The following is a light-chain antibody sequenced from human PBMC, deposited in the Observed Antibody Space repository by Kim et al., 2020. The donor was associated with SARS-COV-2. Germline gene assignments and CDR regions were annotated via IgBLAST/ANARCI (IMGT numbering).Light chain of an antibody. CDR1: KLGDKY. CDR2: QES. J-gene: IGLJ2*01. Sequence: SYELTQPPSVSVSPGQTASITCSGDKLGDKYACWYQQKPGQSPVLVIYQESKRPSGIPERFSGSNSGNTATLTISGTQAMDEADYYCQAWDSSTVV. CDR3: QAWDSSTVV. V-gene: IGLV3-1*01.